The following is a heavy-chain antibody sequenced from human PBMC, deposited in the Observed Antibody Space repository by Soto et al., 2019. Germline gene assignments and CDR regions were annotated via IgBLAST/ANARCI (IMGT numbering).Heavy chain of an antibody. CDR1: GFTFSSYS. CDR3: ARGGLWELRVGAFDI. Sequence: PGGALRLSCAASGFTFSSYSMTWVRQATGKGLEWVSSISSSSSYIYYADSVKGRFTIPRDNAKNSLYLQMNSLRAEDTAVYYCARGGLWELRVGAFDIWGQGTMVTVSS. CDR2: ISSSSSYI. V-gene: IGHV3-21*01. D-gene: IGHD1-26*01. J-gene: IGHJ3*02.